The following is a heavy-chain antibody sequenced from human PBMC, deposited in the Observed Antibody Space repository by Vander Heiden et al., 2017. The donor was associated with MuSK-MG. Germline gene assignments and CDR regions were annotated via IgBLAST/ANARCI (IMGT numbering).Heavy chain of an antibody. V-gene: IGHV3-23*01. J-gene: IGHJ4*02. CDR3: AKDLARKAYFDY. D-gene: IGHD1-26*01. CDR1: GFTCSSYS. Sequence: EVQLLESGGGLVQPGGSLRLSCAASGFTCSSYSMSWVRQAPGKVVWWVSAISGSGGSTYYADSVKGRFTISRDNSKNRLYLQMNSLRAEDTAVYYCAKDLARKAYFDYWGQGTLVTVSS. CDR2: ISGSGGST.